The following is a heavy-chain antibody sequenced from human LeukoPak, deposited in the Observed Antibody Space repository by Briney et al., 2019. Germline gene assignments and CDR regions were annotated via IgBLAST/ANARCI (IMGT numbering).Heavy chain of an antibody. CDR3: ARSPLTVGAFDI. CDR1: GYTFTSYY. CDR2: INPSGGST. Sequence: GASVKASCKASGYTFTSYYMHWVRQAPGQGLEWVGIINPSGGSTNYAQKFQGRVTMTRDTSTSTVYMELSSLRSEDTAVYYCARSPLTVGAFDIWGQGTMVTVSS. D-gene: IGHD4-17*01. J-gene: IGHJ3*02. V-gene: IGHV1-46*01.